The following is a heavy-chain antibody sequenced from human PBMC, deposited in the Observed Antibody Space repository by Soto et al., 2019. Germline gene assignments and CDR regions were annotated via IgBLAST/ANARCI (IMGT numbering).Heavy chain of an antibody. J-gene: IGHJ5*02. D-gene: IGHD6-19*01. CDR1: GFTFSSYG. V-gene: IGHV3-30*18. CDR2: ISYDGRNK. CDR3: AKDQVTSGWYKWSWFGP. Sequence: AGGSLRLSCAASGFTFSSYGMDWVRQAPGKGLEWVSFISYDGRNKDYADSVKGRFTISRDNSKNTLYLQMNSLRAEDTAVYYCAKDQVTSGWYKWSWFGPWGQGTLVTVSS.